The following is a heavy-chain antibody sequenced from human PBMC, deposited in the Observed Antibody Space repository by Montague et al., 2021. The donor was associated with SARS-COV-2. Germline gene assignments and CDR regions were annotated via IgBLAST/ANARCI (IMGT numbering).Heavy chain of an antibody. CDR2: IDWDDDK. J-gene: IGHJ4*02. Sequence: VKTTQTLTLTCTFSGFSLSTSGVCVSWIRQPPGKALEWLALIDWDDDKYYSTSLKTRLTISKDTSKNQVVLTMTNMDPVDTATYYCARTYYDILTGYYTYDYWGQGTLVTVSS. CDR3: ARTYYDILTGYYTYDY. CDR1: GFSLSTSGVC. V-gene: IGHV2-70*01. D-gene: IGHD3-9*01.